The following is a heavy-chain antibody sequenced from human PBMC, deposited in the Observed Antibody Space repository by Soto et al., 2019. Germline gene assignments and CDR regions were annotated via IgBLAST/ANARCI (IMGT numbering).Heavy chain of an antibody. V-gene: IGHV4-59*01. CDR3: ARSRGGYFDY. D-gene: IGHD3-22*01. J-gene: IGHJ4*02. CDR1: GVSISSYY. CDR2: IYYSGST. Sequence: QVQLLESGPGLVKPSETLSLTCTVSGVSISSYYWSWIRQPPGKGLEWIGYIYYSGSTNYNPSLKSRVTISVDTSKNQFSLKLSSVTAADTAVYYCARSRGGYFDYWGQGTLVTVSS.